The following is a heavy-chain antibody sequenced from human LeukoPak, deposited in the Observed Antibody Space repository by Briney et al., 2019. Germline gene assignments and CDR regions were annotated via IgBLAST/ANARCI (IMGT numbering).Heavy chain of an antibody. V-gene: IGHV3-30*01. D-gene: IGHD2-2*01. CDR3: ARGGYQLLSPAGY. Sequence: ISYDGSNKYYADSVKGRFTISRDNSKNTLYLQMNSLRAEDTAVYYCARGGYQLLSPAGYWGQGTLVTVSS. J-gene: IGHJ4*02. CDR2: ISYDGSNK.